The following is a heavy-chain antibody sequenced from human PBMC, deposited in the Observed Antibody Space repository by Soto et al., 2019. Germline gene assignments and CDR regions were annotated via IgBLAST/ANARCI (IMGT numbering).Heavy chain of an antibody. Sequence: GESLKISCKGSGYSFTNYWIGWVRQMPGKGLEWMGIIYPRDSATRYGPSFQGQVTISVDKSINTAYLQWSSLKASDTAMYYCAVRMVTVTFDRTYFRSWGKVTQSAVAS. CDR2: IYPRDSAT. J-gene: IGHJ4*02. CDR1: GYSFTNYW. D-gene: IGHD2-21*02. CDR3: AVRMVTVTFDRTYFRS. V-gene: IGHV5-51*01.